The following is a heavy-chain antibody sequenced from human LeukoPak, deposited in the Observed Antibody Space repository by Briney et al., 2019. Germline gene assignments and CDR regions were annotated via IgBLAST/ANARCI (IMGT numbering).Heavy chain of an antibody. Sequence: SETLSLTCTVSGGSISSYYWSWIRQPAGKGLEWIGRIYTSGSTNYNPSLKSRVTMSVDTSKNQFSLKLSSVTAADTAVYYCAGLALVGATPDYWGQGTLVTVSS. CDR3: AGLALVGATPDY. CDR2: IYTSGST. CDR1: GGSISSYY. D-gene: IGHD1-26*01. J-gene: IGHJ4*02. V-gene: IGHV4-4*07.